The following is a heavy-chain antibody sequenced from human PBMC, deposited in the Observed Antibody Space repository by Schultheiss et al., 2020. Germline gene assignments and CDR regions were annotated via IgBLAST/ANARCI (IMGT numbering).Heavy chain of an antibody. D-gene: IGHD3-10*01. CDR2: IMNDGTST. J-gene: IGHJ4*02. CDR3: ARSAGGIDS. CDR1: GFIFSSYW. V-gene: IGHV3-74*03. Sequence: GSLRLSCAASGFIFSSYWMYWVRQAPGKGLVWVALIMNDGTSTKYADSVKGRFTISRDNARNTLYLQIDSLRAEDTAVYYCARSAGGIDSWGQGTLVTVYS.